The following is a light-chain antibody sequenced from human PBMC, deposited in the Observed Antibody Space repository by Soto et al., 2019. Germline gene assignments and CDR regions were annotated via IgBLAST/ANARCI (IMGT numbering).Light chain of an antibody. CDR2: EVS. Sequence: QSALTQPPSASGSPGQSVTISCIGTSSDVAAYNYVSWYQQFPGKAPKLMIYEVSKRPSGVPDRFSGSKSGNTASLTVSGLQAEDEGDYYCSSYAGSNNVVFGGGTKVTVL. J-gene: IGLJ2*01. CDR3: SSYAGSNNVV. V-gene: IGLV2-8*01. CDR1: SSDVAAYNY.